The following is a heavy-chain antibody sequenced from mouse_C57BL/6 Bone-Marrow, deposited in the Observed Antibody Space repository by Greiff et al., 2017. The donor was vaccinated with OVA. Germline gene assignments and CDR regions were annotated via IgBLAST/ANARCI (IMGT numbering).Heavy chain of an antibody. CDR3: AREDGSGPYYFDY. CDR1: GYTFTSYW. J-gene: IGHJ2*01. D-gene: IGHD1-1*01. Sequence: QVQLQQPGAELVKPGASVKLSCKASGYTFTSYWMHWVKQRPGQGLEWIGMIHPNSGSTNYNEKFKSKATLTVDKSSSTAYMQLSSLTSEDSAVYDCAREDGSGPYYFDYWGQGTTLTVSS. V-gene: IGHV1-64*01. CDR2: IHPNSGST.